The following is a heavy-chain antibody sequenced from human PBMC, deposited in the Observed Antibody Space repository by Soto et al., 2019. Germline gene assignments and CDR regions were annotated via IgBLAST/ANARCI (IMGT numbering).Heavy chain of an antibody. CDR2: ISYDGSNK. Sequence: QVQLVESGGGVVQPGRSLRLSCAASGFTFSSYGMHWVRQAPGKGLEWVAVISYDGSNKYYADSVKGRFTISRDNSKNTLYLQMNSLRAEDTAVYYCAKVARITGTTGDYYYYYGMDVW. J-gene: IGHJ6*01. V-gene: IGHV3-30*18. D-gene: IGHD1-7*01. CDR1: GFTFSSYG. CDR3: AKVARITGTTGDYYYYYGMDV.